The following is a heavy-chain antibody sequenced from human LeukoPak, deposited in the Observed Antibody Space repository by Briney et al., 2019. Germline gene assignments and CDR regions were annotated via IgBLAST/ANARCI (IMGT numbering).Heavy chain of an antibody. CDR3: ASASMVRGG. CDR2: IIPILGIA. J-gene: IGHJ4*02. D-gene: IGHD3-10*01. CDR1: GYTFTSYG. Sequence: GASVKFSCKASGYTFTSYGISWVRQAPGQGLEWMGRIIPILGIANYAQKFQGRVTITADKSTSTAYMELSSLRSEDTAVYYCASASMVRGGWGQGTLVIVSS. V-gene: IGHV1-69*04.